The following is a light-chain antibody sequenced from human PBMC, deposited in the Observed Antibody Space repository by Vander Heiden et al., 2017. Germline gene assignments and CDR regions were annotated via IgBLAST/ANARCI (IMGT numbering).Light chain of an antibody. CDR3: CSYAGRSTYVV. Sequence: QSALTQPASVSGSPGQSITISCTGTSSDVGSYNLFSWYQQHPGKAPKLMIYEGSERPSGVSNRFSGSKSGNTASLTISGLQAEDEADYYCCSYAGRSTYVVFGGGTKLTVL. CDR2: EGS. CDR1: SSDVGSYNL. J-gene: IGLJ2*01. V-gene: IGLV2-23*01.